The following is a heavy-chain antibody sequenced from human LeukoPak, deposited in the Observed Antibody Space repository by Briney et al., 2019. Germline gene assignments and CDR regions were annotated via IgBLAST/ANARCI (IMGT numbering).Heavy chain of an antibody. D-gene: IGHD5-24*01. J-gene: IGHJ4*02. CDR1: GYTLTELS. CDR2: FDPEDGET. Sequence: ASVKVSCKVSGYTLTELSMHWVLQAPGKGLEWMGGFDPEDGETIYAQKFQGRVTMTEDTSTDTAYMELSSLRSEDTAVYYCATDLMDTGGYKTFDYWGQGTLVTVSS. CDR3: ATDLMDTGGYKTFDY. V-gene: IGHV1-24*01.